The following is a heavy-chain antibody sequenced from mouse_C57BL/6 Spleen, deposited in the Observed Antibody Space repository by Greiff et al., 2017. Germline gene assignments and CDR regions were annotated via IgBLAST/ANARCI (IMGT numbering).Heavy chain of an antibody. V-gene: IGHV5-12*01. CDR3: ARLVVANWYFDV. CDR2: ISNGGGST. J-gene: IGHJ1*03. Sequence: DVQLVESGGGLVQPGGSLKLSCAASGFTFSDYYMYWVRQTPEKRLEWVAYISNGGGSTYYPDTVKGRFTISRDNAKNTLYLQMSRLKSEDTAMYYCARLVVANWYFDVWGTGTTVTVSS. CDR1: GFTFSDYY. D-gene: IGHD1-1*01.